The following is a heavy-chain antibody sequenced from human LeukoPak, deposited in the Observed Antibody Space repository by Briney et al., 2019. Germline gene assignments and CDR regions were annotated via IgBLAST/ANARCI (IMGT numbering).Heavy chain of an antibody. CDR1: GFTFSSYG. D-gene: IGHD3-16*02. Sequence: PGGSLRLSCAASGFTFSSYGMSWVRQAPGKGLEWVSAISGSGGSTYYADSVKGRFTISRDNSKNTLYLQMNSLRAEDTAVYYCAKDWRGDYVWESYRYPYGYWGQGTLVTVSS. J-gene: IGHJ4*02. V-gene: IGHV3-23*01. CDR3: AKDWRGDYVWESYRYPYGY. CDR2: ISGSGGST.